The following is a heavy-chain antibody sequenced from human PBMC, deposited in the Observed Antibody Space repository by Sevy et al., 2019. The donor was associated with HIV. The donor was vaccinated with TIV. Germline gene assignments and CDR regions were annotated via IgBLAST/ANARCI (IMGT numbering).Heavy chain of an antibody. J-gene: IGHJ4*02. CDR1: SDSISSYY. CDR2: IYTTGTT. CDR3: ARGRAVAGLFNFDY. Sequence: SETLSLTCTVSSDSISSYYWSWIRQPAGKGLEWIGRIYTTGTTNYHPSLKSRVTMSIDTSKNQFSLKLSPVTAADTAVYYCARGRAVAGLFNFDYWGQGTLVTISS. V-gene: IGHV4-4*07. D-gene: IGHD6-19*01.